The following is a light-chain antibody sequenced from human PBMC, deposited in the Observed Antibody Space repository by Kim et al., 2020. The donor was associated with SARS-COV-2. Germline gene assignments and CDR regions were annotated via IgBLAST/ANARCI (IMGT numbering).Light chain of an antibody. CDR2: GKN. CDR3: KSRDSSGNLVV. J-gene: IGLJ2*01. CDR1: SLRSYY. Sequence: SSELTQDPAVSVALGQTVRITFQGDSLRSYYASWYQQKPGQAPVLVIYGKNNRPSGIPDRFSGSSSGNTATLTKTGAQAEDEADYYCKSRDSSGNLVVFG. V-gene: IGLV3-19*01.